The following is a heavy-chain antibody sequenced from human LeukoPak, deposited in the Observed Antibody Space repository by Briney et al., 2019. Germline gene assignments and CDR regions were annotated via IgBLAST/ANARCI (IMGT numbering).Heavy chain of an antibody. D-gene: IGHD3-3*01. CDR3: ARSPKVWSGYYTGRDYYYYGMDV. Sequence: SETLSLTCAVYGGSFSGYYWSWIRQPPGKGLEWIGEINHSGSTNYNPSLKSRVTISVDASKNQFSLKLSSVTAADTAVYYCARSPKVWSGYYTGRDYYYYGMDVWGQGTTVTVSS. CDR1: GGSFSGYY. V-gene: IGHV4-34*01. J-gene: IGHJ6*02. CDR2: INHSGST.